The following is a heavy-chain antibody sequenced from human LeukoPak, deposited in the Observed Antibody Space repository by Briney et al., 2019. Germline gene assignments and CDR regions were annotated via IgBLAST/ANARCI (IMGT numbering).Heavy chain of an antibody. D-gene: IGHD4-11*01. V-gene: IGHV3-7*01. CDR1: GFTFSNYW. CDR3: VRHMTTDYYHYYMDV. Sequence: GGSLRLSCAASGFTFSNYWMSWVRQAPGKGLEWVANINQAGSEKYYVGSVKGRFTISRDNAKNSLYLQMHGLRAEDTAVYYCVRHMTTDYYHYYMDVWGKGTTVTVSS. J-gene: IGHJ6*03. CDR2: INQAGSEK.